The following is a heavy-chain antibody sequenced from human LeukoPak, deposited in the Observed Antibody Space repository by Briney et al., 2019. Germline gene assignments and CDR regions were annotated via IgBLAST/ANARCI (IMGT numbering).Heavy chain of an antibody. CDR3: ARHYYCNRIACYAFDV. V-gene: IGHV4-39*01. D-gene: IGHD3-22*01. Sequence: SETLSLTCTVSGGSISSSSYYWGRIRQPPGKGLEWIGSVYYSGSTYYNSSLQSRITISVDTSKNQFSLKLSSVTAADTAVYYCARHYYCNRIACYAFDVWGQGTMVTVSS. J-gene: IGHJ3*01. CDR2: VYYSGST. CDR1: GGSISSSSYY.